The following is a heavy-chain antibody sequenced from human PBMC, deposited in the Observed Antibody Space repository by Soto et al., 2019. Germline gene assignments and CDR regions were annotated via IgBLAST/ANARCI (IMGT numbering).Heavy chain of an antibody. CDR2: ISSSSSTI. D-gene: IGHD3-9*01. V-gene: IGHV3-48*02. Sequence: GGSLRLSCAASGFTFSSYSMNWVRQAPGKGLEWVSYISSSSSTIYYADSVKGRFTITRDNAKNSLYLQMNSLRDEDTAVYYCARDPRTKEHDILTGYPAGSDAFDIWGQGTMVTVSS. J-gene: IGHJ3*02. CDR1: GFTFSSYS. CDR3: ARDPRTKEHDILTGYPAGSDAFDI.